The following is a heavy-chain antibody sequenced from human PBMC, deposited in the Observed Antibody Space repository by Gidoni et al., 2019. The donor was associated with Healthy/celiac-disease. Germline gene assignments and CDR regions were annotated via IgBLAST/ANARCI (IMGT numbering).Heavy chain of an antibody. Sequence: QVQLQESGPGLVKPSETLSLTCTVSGGSISSYYWSWIRQPPGKGLEWIGYIYYSGSTNYNPSLKSRVTISVDTSKNQFSLKLSSVTAADTAVYYCARGIGHYDFWSGYPYFDYWGQGTLVTVSS. V-gene: IGHV4-59*01. CDR1: GGSISSYY. CDR2: IYYSGST. CDR3: ARGIGHYDFWSGYPYFDY. D-gene: IGHD3-3*01. J-gene: IGHJ4*02.